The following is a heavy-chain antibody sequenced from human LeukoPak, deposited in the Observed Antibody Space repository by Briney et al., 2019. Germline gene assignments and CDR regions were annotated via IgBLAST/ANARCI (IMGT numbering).Heavy chain of an antibody. J-gene: IGHJ5*02. V-gene: IGHV1-18*01. D-gene: IGHD4-17*01. CDR3: ARDLDYGDYGNWFDP. CDR1: GGTNYA. CDR2: IIPVLDVA. Sequence: ASVKVSCKVSGGTNYALSWVRQAPGQGLEWMGGIIPVLDVANSAQKLQGRVIMTTDTSTSTAYMELRSLRSDDTAVYYCARDLDYGDYGNWFDPWGQGTLVTVSS.